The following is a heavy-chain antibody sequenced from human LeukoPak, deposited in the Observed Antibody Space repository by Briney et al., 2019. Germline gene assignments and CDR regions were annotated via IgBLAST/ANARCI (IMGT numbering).Heavy chain of an antibody. CDR1: GFTFSSYA. CDR3: AKAGHVLLWFGESLFGAFDI. Sequence: PGGSLRLSCAASGFTFSSYAMSWVRQAPGKGLEWVSAISGSGGSTYYADSVKGRFTISRENSKNTLYLQMNSLRAEDTAVYYCAKAGHVLLWFGESLFGAFDIWGQGTMVTVSS. J-gene: IGHJ3*02. CDR2: ISGSGGST. D-gene: IGHD3-10*01. V-gene: IGHV3-23*01.